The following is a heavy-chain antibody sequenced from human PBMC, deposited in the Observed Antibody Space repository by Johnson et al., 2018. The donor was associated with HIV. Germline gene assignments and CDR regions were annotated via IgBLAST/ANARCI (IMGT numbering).Heavy chain of an antibody. D-gene: IGHD6-13*01. J-gene: IGHJ3*02. CDR1: GFTFSSYG. Sequence: QVQLVESGGGVVQPGGSLRLSCAASGFTFSSYGMHWVRQAPGKGLEWLAFIRYDGSNKYYADSVNGRFTISRDNSKNTLYLQMNSLRAEDTAVYYCAKGSQLAHAFDIWGQGTMVTVSS. CDR2: IRYDGSNK. CDR3: AKGSQLAHAFDI. V-gene: IGHV3-30*02.